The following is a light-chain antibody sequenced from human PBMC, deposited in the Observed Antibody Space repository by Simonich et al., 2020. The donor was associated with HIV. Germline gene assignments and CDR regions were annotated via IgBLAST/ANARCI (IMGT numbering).Light chain of an antibody. CDR2: AAS. Sequence: DIQMTQSPSSLSASIGQIVTITCRASQSISSYLNWFQQKPGKAPKLLIYAASSLQSGFPSRFSGSGYGTEFTLTISSLQPEDFATYYCQQSYSTPRTFGQGTKLEIK. CDR1: QSISSY. V-gene: IGKV1-39*01. J-gene: IGKJ2*01. CDR3: QQSYSTPRT.